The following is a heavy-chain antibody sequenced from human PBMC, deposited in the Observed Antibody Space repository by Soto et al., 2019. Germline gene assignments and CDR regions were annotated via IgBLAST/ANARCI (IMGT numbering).Heavy chain of an antibody. Sequence: EVQLLESGAGLVQPGGSLRLSCAASGFTFSSYAMSWVRQAPGKGLEWVSGISTSGDSTYYADSVKGRFTISRDNSKDTLYLQMNCLRAGDTAVYYCAINSRYCSSTSSYADWGQGTLVTVSP. CDR2: ISTSGDST. J-gene: IGHJ4*02. CDR1: GFTFSSYA. D-gene: IGHD2-2*01. CDR3: AINSRYCSSTSSYAD. V-gene: IGHV3-23*01.